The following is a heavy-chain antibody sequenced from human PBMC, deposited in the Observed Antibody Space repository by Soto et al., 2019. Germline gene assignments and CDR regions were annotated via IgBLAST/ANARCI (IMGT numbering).Heavy chain of an antibody. CDR3: AHTSQREGPPYYYGMDV. D-gene: IGHD6-6*01. V-gene: IGHV2-5*02. CDR2: IYWDDDK. CDR1: GFSLSTSGVG. Sequence: QITLKESGPTLVKPTQTLTLTCTFSGFSLSTSGVGVGWLRQPPGKALEWLALIYWDDDKRYSPSLKSRLTITKDSSKSQVVLTMTNMDPVXTATYYGAHTSQREGPPYYYGMDVWGQGTTVTVSS. J-gene: IGHJ6*02.